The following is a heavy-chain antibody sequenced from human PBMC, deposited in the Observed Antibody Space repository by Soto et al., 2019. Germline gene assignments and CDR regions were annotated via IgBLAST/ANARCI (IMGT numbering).Heavy chain of an antibody. CDR2: LFYSGGT. J-gene: IGHJ4*02. CDR1: GGSISSYY. D-gene: IGHD3-22*01. Sequence: NPSETLSLTCTVSGGSISSYYWSWIRQPPGKGLEWIGYLFYSGGTNYTPSLKSRVTISVDTSKNQFSLKLTSVTAADTAVYYCARDTSGYYGYFDDWGQGTLVTVSS. V-gene: IGHV4-59*01. CDR3: ARDTSGYYGYFDD.